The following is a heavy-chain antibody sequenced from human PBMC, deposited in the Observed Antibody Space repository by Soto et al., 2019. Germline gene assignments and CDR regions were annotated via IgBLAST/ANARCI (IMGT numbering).Heavy chain of an antibody. CDR3: AKCLMRGRGVDPFGDYYGMDV. D-gene: IGHD3-10*01. CDR1: GFTFSSYG. V-gene: IGHV3-30*18. Sequence: QVQLVESGGGVDQPGRSLRLSCAASGFTFSSYGMHWVRQAPGKGLEWVAVISYDGSNKYYADSVKGRFTISRDNSKNTLYLQMNSLRAEDTAVYYCAKCLMRGRGVDPFGDYYGMDVWGQGTTVTVSS. J-gene: IGHJ6*02. CDR2: ISYDGSNK.